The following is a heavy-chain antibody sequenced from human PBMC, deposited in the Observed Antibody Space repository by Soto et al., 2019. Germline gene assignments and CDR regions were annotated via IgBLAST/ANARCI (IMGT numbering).Heavy chain of an antibody. D-gene: IGHD3-22*01. Sequence: SVKVSCKASGGTFSSYAISWVRQAPGQGLEWMGGIIPIFGTANYAQKFQGRVTITADESTSTAYMELSSLRSEDTAVYYCARDPGAIYDSSGYYYGGFFDYWGQGTLVTVSS. V-gene: IGHV1-69*13. J-gene: IGHJ4*02. CDR2: IIPIFGTA. CDR3: ARDPGAIYDSSGYYYGGFFDY. CDR1: GGTFSSYA.